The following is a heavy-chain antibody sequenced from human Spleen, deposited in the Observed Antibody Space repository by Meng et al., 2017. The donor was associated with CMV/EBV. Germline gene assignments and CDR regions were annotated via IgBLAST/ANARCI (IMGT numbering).Heavy chain of an antibody. CDR1: GFTFSSYG. CDR3: AKDLASGSYSNFYGMDV. D-gene: IGHD1-26*01. V-gene: IGHV3-30*02. J-gene: IGHJ6*02. Sequence: GESLKISCAASGFTFSSYGMHWVRQAPGKGLEWVAFIRYDGSNKYYADSVKGRCTISRDNSKNTLYLQMNSLRDEDTAVYYCAKDLASGSYSNFYGMDVWGQGTTVTSP. CDR2: IRYDGSNK.